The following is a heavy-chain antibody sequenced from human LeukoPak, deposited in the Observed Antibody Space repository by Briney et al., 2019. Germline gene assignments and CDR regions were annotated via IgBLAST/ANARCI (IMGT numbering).Heavy chain of an antibody. CDR1: GFPFNTHF. CDR2: ISTNGETT. D-gene: IGHD1-26*01. J-gene: IGHJ4*02. CDR3: VKDLSGTWSFDY. V-gene: IGHV3-64D*06. Sequence: GGSLRLSCSASGFPFNTHFMHWVRQTPGKALEYVSTISTNGETTFYADSVTGRFTISRDNSQNTLYLQMSSLRPDDTAIYYCVKDLSGTWSFDYWGQGTLVTVSS.